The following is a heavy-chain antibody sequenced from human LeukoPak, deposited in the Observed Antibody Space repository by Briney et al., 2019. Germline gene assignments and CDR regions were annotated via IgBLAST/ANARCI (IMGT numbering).Heavy chain of an antibody. CDR2: INTNTGNP. D-gene: IGHD1-26*01. J-gene: IGHJ4*02. CDR3: ARVQEGVGATTLDY. CDR1: GYALADLS. Sequence: ASVKVSCKVSGYALADLSMHWVRQAPGQGLEWMGWINTNTGNPTYAQGFTGRFVFSLDTSVSTAYLQISSLKAEDTAVYYCARVQEGVGATTLDYWGQGTLVTVSS. V-gene: IGHV7-4-1*02.